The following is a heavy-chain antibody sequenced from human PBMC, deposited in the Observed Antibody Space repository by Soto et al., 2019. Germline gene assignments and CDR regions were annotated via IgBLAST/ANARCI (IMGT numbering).Heavy chain of an antibody. D-gene: IGHD6-13*01. Sequence: SETLSLTCAVYGGSFSGYYWSWIRQPPGKGLEWIGEINHSGSTNYNPSLKSRVTISVDTSKNQFSLKLSSVTAADTAVYYCARGPSLYSSSWKGYFQHWGQGTLVTVSS. V-gene: IGHV4-34*01. CDR3: ARGPSLYSSSWKGYFQH. CDR1: GGSFSGYY. CDR2: INHSGST. J-gene: IGHJ1*01.